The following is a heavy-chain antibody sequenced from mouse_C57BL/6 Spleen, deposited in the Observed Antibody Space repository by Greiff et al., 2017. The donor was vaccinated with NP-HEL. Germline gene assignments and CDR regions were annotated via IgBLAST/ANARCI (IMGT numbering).Heavy chain of an antibody. CDR1: GYTFTGYW. V-gene: IGHV1-9*01. CDR2: ILPGRVST. CDR3: AYYDPRDYYAMDY. J-gene: IGHJ4*01. D-gene: IGHD2-4*01. Sequence: QVQLQQSGAELMKPGASVKLSCKATGYTFTGYWIEWVKQRPGHGLEWIGEILPGRVSTTYNEKFKGKATFTADTSSNTAYMQLSSLTTEDSAIYYCAYYDPRDYYAMDYWGQGTSVTVSS.